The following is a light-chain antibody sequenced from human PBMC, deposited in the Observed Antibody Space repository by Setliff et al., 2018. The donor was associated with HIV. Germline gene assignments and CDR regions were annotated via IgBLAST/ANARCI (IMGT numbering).Light chain of an antibody. V-gene: IGLV2-11*01. CDR3: CSYAGSYKV. CDR1: SSDFGGYNY. CDR2: DVS. J-gene: IGLJ1*01. Sequence: QSVLPQPRSVSGSPGQSVTISCTGTSSDFGGYNYVSWYQQHPGKAPKLMIYDVSKRPSGVPDRFSGSKSGNTASLTISGLQAEDEADYYCCSYAGSYKVFGTGTKGTVL.